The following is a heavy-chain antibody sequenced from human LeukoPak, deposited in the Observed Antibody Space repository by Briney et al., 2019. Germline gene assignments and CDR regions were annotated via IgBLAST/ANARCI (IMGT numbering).Heavy chain of an antibody. CDR3: ARPRGGYYGMDV. V-gene: IGHV1-46*01. J-gene: IGHJ6*02. Sequence: GASVTVSCTASGYTFTSYYMHWVRQAPGQGLEWMGIINPSGGSTSYAQKFQGRVTMTRDTSTSTVYMERSSLRSEDTAVYYCARPRGGYYGMDVWGQGTTVTAS. D-gene: IGHD4-23*01. CDR2: INPSGGST. CDR1: GYTFTSYY.